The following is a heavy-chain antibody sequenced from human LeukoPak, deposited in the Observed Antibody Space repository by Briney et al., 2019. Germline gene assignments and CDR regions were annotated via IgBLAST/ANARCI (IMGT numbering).Heavy chain of an antibody. CDR1: GYTFTSYY. CDR3: AGTEIPTHFDY. V-gene: IGHV1-46*03. CDR2: INPSGGST. Sequence: GGSLRLSCAASGYTFTSYYMHWVRQAPGQGLEWMGIINPSGGSTSYAQKFQGRVTMTRDTSTSTVYMELSSLRSEDTAVYYCAGTEIPTHFDYWGQGTLVTVSS. J-gene: IGHJ4*02. D-gene: IGHD3/OR15-3a*01.